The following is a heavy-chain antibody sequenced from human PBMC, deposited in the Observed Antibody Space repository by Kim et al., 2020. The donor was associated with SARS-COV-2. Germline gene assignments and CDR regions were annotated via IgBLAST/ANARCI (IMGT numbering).Heavy chain of an antibody. CDR1: GFSVSRNY. J-gene: IGHJ6*02. CDR3: ARGLVGSSGGYGMDV. Sequence: GGSLRLSCAASGFSVSRNYMCWVRQAPGKGLEWVSVIYSGGGGSTYYADSVKGRFIISIDNSKNTLYLHMNSLRAEDTAVYYCARGLVGSSGGYGMDVWSEGTTVTVS. D-gene: IGHD6-13*01. CDR2: IYSGGGGST. V-gene: IGHV3-53*01.